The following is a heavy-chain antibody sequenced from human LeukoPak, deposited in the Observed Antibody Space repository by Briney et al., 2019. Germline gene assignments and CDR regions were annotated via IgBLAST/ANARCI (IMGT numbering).Heavy chain of an antibody. CDR2: IYPRDGST. Sequence: ASVKVSCKASGYSFTSNYIHRVRQAPGQGLEWMGMIYPRDGSTSYAQKFQGRVTVTRDTSTSTVHMELSGLRSEDTAVYYCARDQEAFDYWGQGTLVTVSS. J-gene: IGHJ4*02. CDR3: ARDQEAFDY. CDR1: GYSFTSNY. V-gene: IGHV1-46*01.